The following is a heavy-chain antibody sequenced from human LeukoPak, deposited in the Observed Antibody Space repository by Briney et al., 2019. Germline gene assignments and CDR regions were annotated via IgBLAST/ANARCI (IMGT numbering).Heavy chain of an antibody. CDR3: ARRMVVAATEDFDY. CDR1: GYTFTSYD. Sequence: ASVKVSCKASGYTFTSYDINWVRQATGQGLEWMGWMNPNSGNTGYAQKFQGRVTMTRNTSISTAYMELSSPRSEDTAVYYCARRMVVAATEDFDYWGQGTLVTVSS. D-gene: IGHD2-15*01. V-gene: IGHV1-8*01. J-gene: IGHJ4*02. CDR2: MNPNSGNT.